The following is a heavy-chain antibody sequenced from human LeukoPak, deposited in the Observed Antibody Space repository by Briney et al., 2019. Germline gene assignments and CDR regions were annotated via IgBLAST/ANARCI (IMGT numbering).Heavy chain of an antibody. CDR1: GYTFTGYY. D-gene: IGHD3-10*01. Sequence: GASVKVSCKASGYTFTGYYMHWVRQAPGQGLEWMGWINPNSGGTNYAQKFQGRVTMTRDTSISTAYMELSRLRSDDTAAYYCARLGLWFGELSYMDVWGKGTTVTISS. CDR2: INPNSGGT. CDR3: ARLGLWFGELSYMDV. J-gene: IGHJ6*03. V-gene: IGHV1-2*02.